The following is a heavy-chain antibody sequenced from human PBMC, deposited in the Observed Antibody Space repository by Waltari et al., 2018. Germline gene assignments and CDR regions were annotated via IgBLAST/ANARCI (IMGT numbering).Heavy chain of an antibody. CDR2: IRYDGSNK. Sequence: QVQLVESGGGVVQPGGSLRLSCSASGFTFSSYGLHWARQDPGKGLGWVAFIRYDGSNKYYADSVKGRFTISRDNSKNTLYLQMNSLRAEDTAVYYCAKDAGDSTIDYWGQGTLVTVSS. CDR3: AKDAGDSTIDY. V-gene: IGHV3-30*02. D-gene: IGHD2-21*02. CDR1: GFTFSSYG. J-gene: IGHJ4*02.